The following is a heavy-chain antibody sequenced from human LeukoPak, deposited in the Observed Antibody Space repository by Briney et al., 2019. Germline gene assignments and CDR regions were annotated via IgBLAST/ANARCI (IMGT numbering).Heavy chain of an antibody. Sequence: PGGSLRLSCAASGFDLGHYEVNWVRQAPGKGLEWIAHISVRAATIYYGDSVEGRFTISRDDAKNSLFPQMNSLRVEDTAIYYCAKALNYCGGDCYSILGMDVWGQGTTVTVSS. CDR3: AKALNYCGGDCYSILGMDV. CDR1: GFDLGHYE. D-gene: IGHD2-21*02. CDR2: ISVRAATI. V-gene: IGHV3-48*03. J-gene: IGHJ6*02.